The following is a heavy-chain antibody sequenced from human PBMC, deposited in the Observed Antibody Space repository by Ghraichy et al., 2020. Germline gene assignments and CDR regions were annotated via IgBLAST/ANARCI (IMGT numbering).Heavy chain of an antibody. CDR3: FRVVVGATLFDT. CDR2: ISGSGGST. J-gene: IGHJ4*02. CDR1: GFTFRNYV. D-gene: IGHD2-15*01. Sequence: GGSLRLSCAASGFTFRNYVMSWVRQAPGKGLEWVSTISGSGGSTFYADSVKGRFTISRDTPKNTLYLQMNSLRAEDTAVYYCFRVVVGATLFDTWGQGTLVTVSS. V-gene: IGHV3-23*01.